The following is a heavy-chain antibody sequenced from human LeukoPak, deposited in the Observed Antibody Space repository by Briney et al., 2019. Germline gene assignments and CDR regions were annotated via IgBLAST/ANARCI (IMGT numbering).Heavy chain of an antibody. J-gene: IGHJ4*02. CDR2: IFGSGGSP. D-gene: IGHD5-18*01. V-gene: IGHV3-23*01. Sequence: GGSLRLSCEASGFTFGSHARYWVRQAPGKGLEWVAGIFGSGGSPHYADSVKGRFTISRDNPRNTVYLQINSLRDDDTAAYYCGKTTVGYSSGQKPAWPVDFWGQGTLVTVSS. CDR1: GFTFGSHA. CDR3: GKTTVGYSSGQKPAWPVDF.